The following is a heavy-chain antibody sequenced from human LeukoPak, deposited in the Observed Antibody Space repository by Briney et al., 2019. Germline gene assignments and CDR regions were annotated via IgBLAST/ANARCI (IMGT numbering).Heavy chain of an antibody. Sequence: SQTLSLTCTVSGGSISSGDYYWSWIRQPPGKGLEWIGYIYYSGSTYYNPSLKSRVTISVDTSKNQFSLKLSSVTAADTAVYYCARDSRLGLFSPNYYYYMDVWGKGTTVTVSS. CDR3: ARDSRLGLFSPNYYYYMDV. V-gene: IGHV4-30-4*08. CDR1: GGSISSGDYY. J-gene: IGHJ6*03. D-gene: IGHD3-16*01. CDR2: IYYSGST.